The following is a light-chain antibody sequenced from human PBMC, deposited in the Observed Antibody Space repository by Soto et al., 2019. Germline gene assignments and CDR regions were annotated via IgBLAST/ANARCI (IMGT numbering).Light chain of an antibody. Sequence: QSALAQPPSASGSPGQSVTISCTGTSSDVGRFDFVSWYQHHPGKAPKLLIYDVSQRPSGVPDRFSGSKSGNTASLTVSGLQTEDEADYYCNSYADSNTYVFGTGTKVTVL. CDR2: DVS. CDR1: SSDVGRFDF. V-gene: IGLV2-8*01. J-gene: IGLJ1*01. CDR3: NSYADSNTYV.